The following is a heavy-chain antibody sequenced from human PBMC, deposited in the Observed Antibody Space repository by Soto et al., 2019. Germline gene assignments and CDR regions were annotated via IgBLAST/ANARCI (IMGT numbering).Heavy chain of an antibody. J-gene: IGHJ4*02. CDR2: ISGGGSGA. CDR3: AIDLWWYTH. V-gene: IGHV3-23*01. Sequence: EVHLLESGGGLVQPGGSLRLSCTASGFTFSDHAMTWVRQAPGKGLEWLSGISGGGSGAYYADSVKGRFTVSRANSNNTLFLQMDSLRVEDTAVYYCAIDLWWYTHWGQGTLVTVSS. D-gene: IGHD2-15*01. CDR1: GFTFSDHA.